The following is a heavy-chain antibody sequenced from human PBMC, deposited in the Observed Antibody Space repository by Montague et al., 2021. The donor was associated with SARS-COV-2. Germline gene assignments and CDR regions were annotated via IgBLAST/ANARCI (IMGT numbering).Heavy chain of an antibody. J-gene: IGHJ6*02. Sequence: PALVKPTQTLTLTCTFSGFSLSTSGMCVSWIRRPPGKALEWLARIDWDDDKYYSTSLKTRLTISKDTSKNQVVLTMTNMDPVDTATYYCARIPYDILTGRIYGMDVWGQGTTVTVSS. CDR1: GFSLSTSGMC. V-gene: IGHV2-70*11. CDR3: ARIPYDILTGRIYGMDV. CDR2: IDWDDDK. D-gene: IGHD3-9*01.